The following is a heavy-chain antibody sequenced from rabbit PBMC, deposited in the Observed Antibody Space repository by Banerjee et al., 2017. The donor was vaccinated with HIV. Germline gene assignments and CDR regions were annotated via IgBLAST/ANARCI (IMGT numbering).Heavy chain of an antibody. Sequence: QEQLVESGGGLVTLGGSLKLSCKASGIDFSHYGISWVRQVLGKGLEWIAYIYPDYGSTDYASWAKGRFIISKTSSTTVTLQMTSLTAADTATYFCARDIAGDGGYYFNLWGPGTLVTVS. V-gene: IGHV1S45*01. D-gene: IGHD1-1*01. CDR3: ARDIAGDGGYYFNL. CDR1: GIDFSHYG. CDR2: IYPDYGST. J-gene: IGHJ4*01.